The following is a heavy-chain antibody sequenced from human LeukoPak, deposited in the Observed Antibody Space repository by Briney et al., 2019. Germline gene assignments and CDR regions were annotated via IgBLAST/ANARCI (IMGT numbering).Heavy chain of an antibody. CDR3: VPYSSSYGY. V-gene: IGHV3-64D*09. CDR1: GFTFSSYA. CDR2: ISSNGGST. Sequence: PGGSLRLSCSASGFTFSSYAMHWVRQAPGKGLVYVSAISSNGGSTYYADSVKGRFTISRDNSKNTLYLQMSSLRAEDTAVYYCVPYSSSYGYWGQGTLVTVSS. J-gene: IGHJ4*02. D-gene: IGHD6-6*01.